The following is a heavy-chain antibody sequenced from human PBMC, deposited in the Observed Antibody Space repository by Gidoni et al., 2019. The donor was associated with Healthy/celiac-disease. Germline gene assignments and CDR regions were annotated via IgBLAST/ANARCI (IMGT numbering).Heavy chain of an antibody. CDR1: GGSISSGGYY. CDR3: ARANSQYYDFWSGYLRY. Sequence: QVQLQESGPGLVKPSQTLSLTCTVSGGSISSGGYYWSWIRQHPGKGLEWIGYIYYSGSTYYNPSLKSRVTISVDTFKNQFSLKLSSVTAADTAVYYCARANSQYYDFWSGYLRYWGQGTLVTVSS. V-gene: IGHV4-31*03. CDR2: IYYSGST. J-gene: IGHJ4*02. D-gene: IGHD3-3*01.